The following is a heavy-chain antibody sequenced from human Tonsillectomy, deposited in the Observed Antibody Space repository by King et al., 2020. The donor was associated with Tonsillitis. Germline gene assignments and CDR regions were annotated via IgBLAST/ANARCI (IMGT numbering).Heavy chain of an antibody. J-gene: IGHJ6*03. D-gene: IGHD4-17*01. V-gene: IGHV3-23*04. CDR3: AKHDHGDYYYYMDV. CDR1: GITFSSYA. Sequence: EVQLVESGGGLVQPGGSLRLSCAASGITFSSYAMTWVRQAPGKGLEWVSATSGSGVTTYYADSVKGRFTISRDNSKNTLYLQMNSLRAEDTALYYCAKHDHGDYYYYMDVWGKGTTVTVSS. CDR2: TSGSGVTT.